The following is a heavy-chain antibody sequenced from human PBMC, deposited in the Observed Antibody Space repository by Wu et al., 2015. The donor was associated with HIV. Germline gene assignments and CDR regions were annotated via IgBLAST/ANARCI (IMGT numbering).Heavy chain of an antibody. D-gene: IGHD5-12*01. CDR3: ARGRYSGYDSPRVYYYYMDV. CDR1: GFTFIHYY. CDR2: IVPVYNIP. V-gene: IGHV1-69*17. J-gene: IGHJ6*03. Sequence: QEQLVQSGAEVKKPGASVKISCKTFGFTFIHYYMHWVRQAPGQGLEWMGGIVPVYNIPNYAEKFQDRVTITADRSTSTAYMELSSLRSADTAIYYCARGRYSGYDSPRVYYYYMDVWGLGTTVIVSS.